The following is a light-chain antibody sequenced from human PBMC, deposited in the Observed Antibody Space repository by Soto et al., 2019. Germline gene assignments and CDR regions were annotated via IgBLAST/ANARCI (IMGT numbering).Light chain of an antibody. J-gene: IGKJ3*01. CDR2: GAS. Sequence: IVLTQSPGTLSLTPGERATLSCRASQSVSSSYLAWYQQKPGQAPRLLIYGASRRATGIPDRFSGSGSGTDFTLTISRLEPEDSAVYYCQQYSSPPPFTFGPGTRVDIK. CDR1: QSVSSSY. V-gene: IGKV3-20*01. CDR3: QQYSSPPPFT.